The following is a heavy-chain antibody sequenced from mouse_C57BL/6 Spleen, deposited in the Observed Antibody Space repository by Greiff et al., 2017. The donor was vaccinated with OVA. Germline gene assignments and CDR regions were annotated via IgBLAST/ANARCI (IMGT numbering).Heavy chain of an antibody. CDR3: ASPLYYYGSSLGFAY. J-gene: IGHJ3*01. V-gene: IGHV5-17*01. CDR2: ISSGSSTI. CDR1: GFTFSDYG. Sequence: EVKLMESGGGLVKPGGSLKLSCAASGFTFSDYGMHWVRQAPEKGLEWVAYISSGSSTIYYADTVKGRFTISRDNAKNTLFLQMTSLRSEDTAMYYCASPLYYYGSSLGFAYWGQGALVTVSA. D-gene: IGHD1-1*01.